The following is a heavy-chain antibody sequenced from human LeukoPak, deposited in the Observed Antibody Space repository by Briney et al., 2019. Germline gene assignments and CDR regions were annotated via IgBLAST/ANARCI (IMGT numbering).Heavy chain of an antibody. CDR3: ARDLAGNDYGDYGSFDI. Sequence: PSETLSLTCTVSGGSISSYYWSWIRQPAGKGLEWIGRIYTSGSTNYNPSLKSRVTMSVDTSKSQFSLKLSSVTAADTAVYYCARDLAGNDYGDYGSFDIWGQGTMVTVSS. J-gene: IGHJ3*02. V-gene: IGHV4-4*07. CDR2: IYTSGST. D-gene: IGHD4-17*01. CDR1: GGSISSYY.